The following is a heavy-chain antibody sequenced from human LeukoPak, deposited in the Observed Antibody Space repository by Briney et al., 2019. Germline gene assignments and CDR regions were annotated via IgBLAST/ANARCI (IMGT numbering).Heavy chain of an antibody. J-gene: IGHJ4*02. CDR2: MSPNSGNT. Sequence: ASVKVSCKASGYTFTSYDINWVRQATGQGLEWMGWMSPNSGNTGYAQKFQGRVTMTRNTSISTAYMELSSLRSEDTAVYYCARTATMFVATISNYWGQGTLVTVSP. CDR1: GYTFTSYD. D-gene: IGHD5-12*01. CDR3: ARTATMFVATISNY. V-gene: IGHV1-8*01.